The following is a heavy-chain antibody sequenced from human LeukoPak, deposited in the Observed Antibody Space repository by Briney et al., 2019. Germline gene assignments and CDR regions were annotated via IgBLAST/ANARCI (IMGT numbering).Heavy chain of an antibody. V-gene: IGHV3-15*01. J-gene: IGHJ6*03. CDR1: GFTFSNAW. CDR2: IKSKTDGGTT. Sequence: GGSLRLSCAASGFTFSNAWMSWVRQAPGKGLEWVGRIKSKTDGGTTDYAAPVKGRFTISRDDSKNTLYLQMNSLKTEDTAVYYCTRPYYYYYYMDVWGKGTTVTVSS. CDR3: TRPYYYYYYMDV.